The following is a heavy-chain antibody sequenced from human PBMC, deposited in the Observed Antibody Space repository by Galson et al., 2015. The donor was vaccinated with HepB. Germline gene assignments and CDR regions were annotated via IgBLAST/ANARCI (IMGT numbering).Heavy chain of an antibody. CDR1: GFTFSSYS. V-gene: IGHV3-21*01. CDR3: AIRAFGGVIRMGY. CDR2: ISSSSSYI. Sequence: SLRLSCAASGFTFSSYSMNWVRQAPGKGLEWVSSISSSSSYIYYADSVKGRFTISRDNAKNSLYLQMNSLRAEDTAVYYCAIRAFGGVIRMGYWGQGTLVTVSS. J-gene: IGHJ4*02. D-gene: IGHD3-16*02.